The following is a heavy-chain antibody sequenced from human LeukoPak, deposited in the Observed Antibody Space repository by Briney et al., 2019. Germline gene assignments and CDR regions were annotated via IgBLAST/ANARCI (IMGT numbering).Heavy chain of an antibody. CDR2: ISAYNGNT. CDR1: GYTFTNYG. V-gene: IGHV1-18*01. J-gene: IGHJ4*02. CDR3: ARNGVGSGWYVEGTDLDY. Sequence: ASVKVSCKSSGYTFTNYGISWVRQAPGQGLEWMGWISAYNGNTNYAQKLQGRVTMTTDTSTSTAYMELRSLRSDDTAVYYCARNGVGSGWYVEGTDLDYWGQGTLVTVSS. D-gene: IGHD6-19*01.